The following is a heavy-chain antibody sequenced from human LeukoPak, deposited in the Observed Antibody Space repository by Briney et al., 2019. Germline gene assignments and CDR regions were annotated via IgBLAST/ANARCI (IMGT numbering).Heavy chain of an antibody. Sequence: ASVKVSYKASGYTSTIYDINWVRQATAQGLEWMGWMNPNSGNTGYAQKFQGRVTMTRNTSISTAYMELSSPRSEDTAVYYCARGIPRIAARPSYYYYYYMDVWGKGTTVTVSS. D-gene: IGHD6-6*01. V-gene: IGHV1-8*01. J-gene: IGHJ6*03. CDR2: MNPNSGNT. CDR1: GYTSTIYD. CDR3: ARGIPRIAARPSYYYYYYMDV.